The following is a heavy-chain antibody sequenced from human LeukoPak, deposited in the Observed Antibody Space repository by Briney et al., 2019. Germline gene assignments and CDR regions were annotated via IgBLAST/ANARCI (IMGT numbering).Heavy chain of an antibody. V-gene: IGHV3-21*01. Sequence: GGSLRLSCAASGFTFSSYSMNWVRQAPGKGPEWVSSISSSSSYIYHADSVKGRFTISRDNAKNSLYLQMNSLRAEDTAVYYCARHLSGVTGYTYGRGIDYWGQGTLVTVSS. CDR2: ISSSSSYI. D-gene: IGHD5-18*01. CDR3: ARHLSGVTGYTYGRGIDY. CDR1: GFTFSSYS. J-gene: IGHJ4*02.